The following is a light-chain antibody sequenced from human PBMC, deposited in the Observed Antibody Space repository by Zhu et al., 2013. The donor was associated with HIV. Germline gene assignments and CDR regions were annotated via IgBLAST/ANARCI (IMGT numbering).Light chain of an antibody. J-gene: IGKJ4*01. CDR1: QSVSSTY. CDR2: DAS. CDR3: QQYNEWPPLT. Sequence: EIVMTQSPGTLSLSPGERATLSCRASQSVSSTYLAWYQQKPGQAPRLLMFDASTRATGIPARFSGSGSGAEFTLTISSLQSEDFAVYYCQQYNEWPPLTFGGGTKVEI. V-gene: IGKV3-15*01.